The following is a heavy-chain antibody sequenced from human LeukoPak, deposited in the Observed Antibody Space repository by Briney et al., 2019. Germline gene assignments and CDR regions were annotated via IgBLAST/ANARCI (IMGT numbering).Heavy chain of an antibody. D-gene: IGHD3-10*01. CDR3: AKGSPLSGFGELFYYYYMDV. CDR2: IKQDGSEK. CDR1: GFTFSSYW. V-gene: IGHV3-7*03. Sequence: GGSLRLSCAASGFTFSSYWMSWVRQAPGKGLEWVANIKQDGSEKYYVDSVKGRFTISRDNAKNSLYLQMNSLRAEDTAVYFCAKGSPLSGFGELFYYYYMDVWGKGTTVTISS. J-gene: IGHJ6*03.